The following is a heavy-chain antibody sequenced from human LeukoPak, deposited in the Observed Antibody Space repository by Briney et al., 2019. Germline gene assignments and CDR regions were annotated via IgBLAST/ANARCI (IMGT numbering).Heavy chain of an antibody. CDR2: VNTNTGNP. Sequence: GASVKVSCKASGYTFTSYAMNWVRQAPGQGLEWMGWVNTNTGNPTYAQGFTGRFVFSLDTSVSTAYLQSSSLKAEDTALYYCARGEEQLLIGGVGIDYWGQGTLVTVSS. J-gene: IGHJ4*02. CDR1: GYTFTSYA. CDR3: ARGEEQLLIGGVGIDY. V-gene: IGHV7-4-1*02. D-gene: IGHD2-2*01.